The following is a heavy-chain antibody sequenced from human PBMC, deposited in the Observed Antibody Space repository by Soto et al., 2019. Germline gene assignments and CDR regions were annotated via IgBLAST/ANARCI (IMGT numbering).Heavy chain of an antibody. J-gene: IGHJ6*02. CDR1: GFTFSSYG. CDR3: ARDPGLMYGMDV. CDR2: IWYDGSNK. Sequence: GGSLRLSCAASGFTFSSYGMHWVRQAPGKGLEWVAVIWYDGSNKYYADSVKGRFTISRDNSKNTLYLQMNSLRAEDTAVYYCARDPGLMYGMDVWGQGTTVTVSS. V-gene: IGHV3-33*01. D-gene: IGHD7-27*01.